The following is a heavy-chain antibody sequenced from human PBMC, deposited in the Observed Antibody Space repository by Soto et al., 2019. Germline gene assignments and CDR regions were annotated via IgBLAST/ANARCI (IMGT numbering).Heavy chain of an antibody. Sequence: QVQLVESGGGVVQPGRSLRLSCAASGFTFSSYAMHWVRQAPGKGLEWVGWINAGNGNTKYSQKFQGRVTITRDTSASTAYMELSSLRSEDTAVYYCARGGNYYDSSGYNWFDPWGQGTLVTVSS. V-gene: IGHV1-3*01. CDR1: GFTFSSYA. CDR2: INAGNGNT. CDR3: ARGGNYYDSSGYNWFDP. J-gene: IGHJ5*02. D-gene: IGHD3-22*01.